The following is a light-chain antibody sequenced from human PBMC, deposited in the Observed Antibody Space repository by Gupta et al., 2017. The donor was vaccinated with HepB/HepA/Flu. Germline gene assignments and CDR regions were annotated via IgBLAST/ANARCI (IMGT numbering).Light chain of an antibody. V-gene: IGKV3-15*01. CDR2: GTS. CDR3: QQYNDWPPCS. Sequence: EIVMTQSPATLSVSPGERATLSCRASQSATRNLAWYQQKPGQAPRLLIYGTSTRATGIPARFSGSGSGTDFTLTVSSLQSEDFAVYYCQQYNDWPPCSFGQGTKVEIK. J-gene: IGKJ2*04. CDR1: QSATRN.